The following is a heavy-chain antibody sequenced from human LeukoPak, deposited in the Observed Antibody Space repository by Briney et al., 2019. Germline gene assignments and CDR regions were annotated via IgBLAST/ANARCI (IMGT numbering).Heavy chain of an antibody. V-gene: IGHV4-59*01. D-gene: IGHD3-22*01. CDR1: GVSISRYY. CDR3: ARGTHFDISVSKHFDY. J-gene: IGHJ4*02. CDR2: IYYTEST. Sequence: SETLSLTCTVSGVSISRYYWSWVRQPPGKGLEWIGYIYYTESTNYNPSLKSRVTISADTSKNHFPLKLRSVTAADTAVYFCARGTHFDISVSKHFDYWGQGTLVTVSS.